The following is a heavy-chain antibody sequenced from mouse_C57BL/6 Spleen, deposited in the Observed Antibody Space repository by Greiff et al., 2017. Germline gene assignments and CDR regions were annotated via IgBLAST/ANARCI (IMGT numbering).Heavy chain of an antibody. D-gene: IGHD1-1*01. V-gene: IGHV1-80*01. Sequence: QVQLQQSGAELVKPGASVKISCKASGYAFSSYWMNWVKQRPGKGLEWIGQIYPGDGDTNYNGKFKGKATLTADKSSSTAYMQLSSLTSEDSAVYFCARGDYGRGDFDYWGQGTTLTVSS. CDR1: GYAFSSYW. J-gene: IGHJ2*01. CDR2: IYPGDGDT. CDR3: ARGDYGRGDFDY.